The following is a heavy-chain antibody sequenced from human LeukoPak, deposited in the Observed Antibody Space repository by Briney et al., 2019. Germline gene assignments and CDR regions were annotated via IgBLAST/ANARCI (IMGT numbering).Heavy chain of an antibody. CDR2: IYYSGST. CDR1: GDSISSSDHF. CDR3: ARDLDFWSGRRRYFDY. V-gene: IGHV4-39*07. J-gene: IGHJ4*02. Sequence: SETLSLTCSVSGDSISSSDHFWGWIRQPPGKGLEWIGSIYYSGSTYYNPSLKSRVTISVDTSKNQFSLKLSSVTAADTAVYYCARDLDFWSGRRRYFDYWGQGTLVTVSS. D-gene: IGHD3-3*01.